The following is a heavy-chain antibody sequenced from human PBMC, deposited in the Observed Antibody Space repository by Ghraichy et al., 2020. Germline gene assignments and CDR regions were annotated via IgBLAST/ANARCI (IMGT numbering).Heavy chain of an antibody. CDR1: GFTFTNYG. V-gene: IGHV3-23*01. Sequence: GGSLRLSFEASGFTFTNYGMGWVRQAPGKGLEWVSGLSYNGISKYYADSVKGRFTISRDNSNSTLYLQVNSLGLEDTALYYCAKDMKLWPSGYFDYWGQGILVTVSS. CDR3: AKDMKLWPSGYFDY. J-gene: IGHJ4*02. D-gene: IGHD3-16*01. CDR2: LSYNGISK.